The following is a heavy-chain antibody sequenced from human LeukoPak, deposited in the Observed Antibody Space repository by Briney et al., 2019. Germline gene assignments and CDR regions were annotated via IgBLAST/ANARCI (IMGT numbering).Heavy chain of an antibody. V-gene: IGHV5-51*01. CDR2: IYPGDSDT. CDR3: ARAGGETAYGMDV. Sequence: GESLKISCKGSGYSFTSYWIGWVRQMPGKGLEWMGIIYPGDSDTRYSPSFQGQVTISAAKSINTAYLQWSSLKASDTAMYYCARAGGETAYGMDVWGQGTTVTVSS. D-gene: IGHD4-17*01. CDR1: GYSFTSYW. J-gene: IGHJ6*02.